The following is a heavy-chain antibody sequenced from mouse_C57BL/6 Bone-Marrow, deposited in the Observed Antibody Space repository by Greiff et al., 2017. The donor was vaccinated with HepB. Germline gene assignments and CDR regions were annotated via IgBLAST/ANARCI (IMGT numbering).Heavy chain of an antibody. CDR2: ISYDGSN. CDR1: GYSITSGYY. V-gene: IGHV3-6*01. J-gene: IGHJ2*01. Sequence: EVKLMESGPGLVKPSQSLSLTCSVTGYSITSGYYWNWIRQFPGNKLEWMGYISYDGSNNYNPSLKNRISITRDTSKNQFFLKLNSVTTEDTATYYCARDSGTGDYWGQGTTLTVSS. D-gene: IGHD4-1*01. CDR3: ARDSGTGDY.